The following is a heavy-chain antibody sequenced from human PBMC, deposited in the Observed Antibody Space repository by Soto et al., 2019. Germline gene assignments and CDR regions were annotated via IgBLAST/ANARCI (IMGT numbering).Heavy chain of an antibody. Sequence: QVQLVESGGGVVQPGRSLRLSCAASGFTFSSYGMHWVRQAPGKGLEWVAVIWYDGSNKYYADSVKGRFTISRDNSKNTLYLQMNSLRAEDTAVYYCAREGLPYYYDSSGYSGYFQHWGQGTLVTVSS. V-gene: IGHV3-33*01. CDR1: GFTFSSYG. CDR3: AREGLPYYYDSSGYSGYFQH. J-gene: IGHJ1*01. D-gene: IGHD3-22*01. CDR2: IWYDGSNK.